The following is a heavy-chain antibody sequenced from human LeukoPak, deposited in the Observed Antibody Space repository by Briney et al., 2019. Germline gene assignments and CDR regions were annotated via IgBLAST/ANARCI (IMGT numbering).Heavy chain of an antibody. V-gene: IGHV1-18*01. CDR3: AGGPHFGVVTRNDAFDI. CDR1: GYTFTSYG. D-gene: IGHD3-3*01. J-gene: IGHJ3*02. Sequence: ASVKVSCKASGYTFTSYGISWVRQAPGQGLEWMGWISAYNGNTNYAQKLQGRVTMTTDTSTSTAYMELRSLRSDDTAVYYCAGGPHFGVVTRNDAFDIWGQGTMVTVSS. CDR2: ISAYNGNT.